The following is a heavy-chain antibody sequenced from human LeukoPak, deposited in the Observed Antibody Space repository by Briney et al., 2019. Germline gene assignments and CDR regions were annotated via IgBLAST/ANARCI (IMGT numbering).Heavy chain of an antibody. CDR3: ARAKGSSGYYQLPIDY. D-gene: IGHD3-22*01. J-gene: IGHJ4*02. V-gene: IGHV3-23*01. CDR2: ITGGGDTT. CDR1: GFTFSSYA. Sequence: GGSLRLSCIASGFTFSSYAMSWVRQAPGKGLEWVSGITGGGDTTHHADSVKGRFTIFRDNSKNTLFLQMNSPRVEDTALYYCARAKGSSGYYQLPIDYWGQGILVTVSS.